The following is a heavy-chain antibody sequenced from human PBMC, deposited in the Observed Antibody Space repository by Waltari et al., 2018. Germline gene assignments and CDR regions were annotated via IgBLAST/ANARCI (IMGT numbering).Heavy chain of an antibody. J-gene: IGHJ4*02. Sequence: LQLQESGAGLAKPSQTLSLFCGVSGGHISSGGYSWNWNWQPPGKGLEWIGYVYHSGSTYNNPSLKSRVTISLDRSNNQFSLKLSSATAADTAVYYCATTYCTSFSCPAALDNWGQGTLVTVSS. CDR1: GGHISSGGYS. CDR2: VYHSGST. CDR3: ATTYCTSFSCPAALDN. D-gene: IGHD2-8*01. V-gene: IGHV4-30-2*01.